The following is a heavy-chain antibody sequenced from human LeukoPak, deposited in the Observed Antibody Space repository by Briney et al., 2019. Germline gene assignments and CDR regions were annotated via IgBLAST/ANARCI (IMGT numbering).Heavy chain of an antibody. CDR1: GYTFTGYY. V-gene: IGHV1-2*02. CDR2: INPNSGGT. J-gene: IGHJ4*02. Sequence: ASVKVSCKASGYTFTGYYMHWVRQAPGQGLEWMGWINPNSGGTNYEQKFQGRVTMTKDTSISTAYMELSRLRSDDTAVYYCARGGPELSAGYWGQGALVTVSS. CDR3: ARGGPELSAGY. D-gene: IGHD1-26*01.